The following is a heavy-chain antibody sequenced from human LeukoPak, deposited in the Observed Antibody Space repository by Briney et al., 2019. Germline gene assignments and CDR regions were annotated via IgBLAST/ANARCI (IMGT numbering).Heavy chain of an antibody. CDR3: ARGHSYGYFIFDY. D-gene: IGHD5-18*01. Sequence: PSETLSLTCTVSGGSISSSSYSWGWIRQPPGKGLEWIGNIYYSGSTYYNPSLKSRVTISVDTSKNQFSLKLSSVTAADTAVYYCARGHSYGYFIFDYWGQGTLVTVSS. CDR2: IYYSGST. CDR1: GGSISSSSYS. V-gene: IGHV4-39*07. J-gene: IGHJ4*02.